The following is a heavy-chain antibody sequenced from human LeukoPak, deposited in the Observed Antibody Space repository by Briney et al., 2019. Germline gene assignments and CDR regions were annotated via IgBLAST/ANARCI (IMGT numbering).Heavy chain of an antibody. CDR3: TKTSPGVPLDI. V-gene: IGHV4-34*01. CDR1: GLSFTGCY. CDR2: ISHSGRT. D-gene: IGHD7-27*01. J-gene: IGHJ4*02. Sequence: SETLSLTCAVSGLSFTGCYWSWIRQPPGKGPEWIGEISHSGRTSYNPSLKSRVTISLDTSKNQFSLKLSFVTAADTAVYYCTKTSPGVPLDIWGQGALVTVSS.